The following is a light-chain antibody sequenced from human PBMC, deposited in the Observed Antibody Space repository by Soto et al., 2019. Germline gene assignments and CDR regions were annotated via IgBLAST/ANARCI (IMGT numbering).Light chain of an antibody. CDR3: QQYGSSPLT. V-gene: IGKV3-20*01. J-gene: IGKJ4*01. Sequence: EIVLTQSRGTLSLSPGEIATLSCSASQSVSNNYLAWYQQKPGQAPRLLIYGASNRATGIPDRFSGSGSGTDFTLTISRLEPEDFAVYYCQQYGSSPLTFGGGTKVDIK. CDR1: QSVSNNY. CDR2: GAS.